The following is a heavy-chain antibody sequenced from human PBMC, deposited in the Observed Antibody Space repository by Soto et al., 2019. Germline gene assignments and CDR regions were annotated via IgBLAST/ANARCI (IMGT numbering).Heavy chain of an antibody. Sequence: QVQLVESGGGVVQPGRSLRLSCAASGFTFSSYGMHWVRQAPGKGLEWVAVISYDGSNKYYADSVKGRFTISRDNSKNTLYLQMNSLRAEDTAVYYCAKDHSIVGAFDYWGQGTLVTVSS. V-gene: IGHV3-30*18. CDR2: ISYDGSNK. J-gene: IGHJ4*02. CDR1: GFTFSSYG. CDR3: AKDHSIVGAFDY. D-gene: IGHD1-26*01.